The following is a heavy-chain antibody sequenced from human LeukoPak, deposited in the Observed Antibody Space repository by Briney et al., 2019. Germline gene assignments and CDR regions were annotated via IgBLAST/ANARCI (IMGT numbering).Heavy chain of an antibody. CDR3: TGNYYGSGSYADFDY. CDR1: GFTFRSYG. V-gene: IGHV3-30*03. Sequence: PGRSLRLSCAASGFTFRSYGMHWVRQAPGKGLEWVAVTSYDGSKKYYADSVKGRFTISRDNSKNTAYLQMDSLKTEDTAVYYCTGNYYGSGSYADFDYWGQGTLVTVSS. CDR2: TSYDGSKK. D-gene: IGHD3-10*01. J-gene: IGHJ4*02.